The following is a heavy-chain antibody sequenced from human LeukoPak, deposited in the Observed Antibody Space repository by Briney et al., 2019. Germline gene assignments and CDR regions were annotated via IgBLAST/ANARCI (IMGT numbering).Heavy chain of an antibody. CDR3: ARDGGHDYGDYPDY. V-gene: IGHV1-69*04. J-gene: IGHJ4*02. Sequence: ASVKVSCKASGGTFSSYAISWVRQAPGQGLEWMGRIIPILGIANYAQKFQGRVTITADRSTSTAYMELSSLRSEDTAVYYCARDGGHDYGDYPDYWGQGTLVTVPS. CDR2: IIPILGIA. CDR1: GGTFSSYA. D-gene: IGHD4-17*01.